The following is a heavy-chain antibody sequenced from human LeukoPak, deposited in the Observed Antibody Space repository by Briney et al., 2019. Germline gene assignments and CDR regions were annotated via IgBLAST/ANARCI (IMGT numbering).Heavy chain of an antibody. J-gene: IGHJ4*02. V-gene: IGHV3-30*04. Sequence: GGSLRLSCAASGFTFSSYAMHWVRQAPGKGLEWVAVMSYDGNYKYYADSVKGRFTISRDNAKNSLYLQMNSLRAEDTAVYYCARSLMGWLRLNRAVDYWGQGTLVTVSS. D-gene: IGHD5-12*01. CDR3: ARSLMGWLRLNRAVDY. CDR2: MSYDGNYK. CDR1: GFTFSSYA.